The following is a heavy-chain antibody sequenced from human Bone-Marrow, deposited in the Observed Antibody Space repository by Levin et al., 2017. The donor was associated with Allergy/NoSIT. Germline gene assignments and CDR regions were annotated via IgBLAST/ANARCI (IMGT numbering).Heavy chain of an antibody. CDR2: ISAYSGKA. Sequence: EASVKVSCKASGFSFNTYGFNWVRQAPGQGLEWMGWISAYSGKAHYAQGFQGRVTMTTDTSTTTVYMELRGLRADDTAVYYCASRYDSSGYSLPPKDWGQGTLVTVSS. CDR1: GFSFNTYG. D-gene: IGHD3-22*01. J-gene: IGHJ4*02. CDR3: ASRYDSSGYSLPPKD. V-gene: IGHV1-18*04.